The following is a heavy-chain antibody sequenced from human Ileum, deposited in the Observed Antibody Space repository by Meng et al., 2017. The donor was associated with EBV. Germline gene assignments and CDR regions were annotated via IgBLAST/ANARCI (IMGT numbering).Heavy chain of an antibody. J-gene: IGHJ5*02. CDR2: IYYSGNA. Sequence: VQLEEPGPGLVKPSETLSLTCTVSGGSLSGYYWSWIRQPPGKGLEWIGYIYYSGNANYNPSLKSRLRLSVDTSKNQFSLNLDSVTAADTAVYYCARTRGSAGAGADPWGQGTLVTVSS. V-gene: IGHV4-59*01. CDR1: GGSLSGYY. D-gene: IGHD6-19*01. CDR3: ARTRGSAGAGADP.